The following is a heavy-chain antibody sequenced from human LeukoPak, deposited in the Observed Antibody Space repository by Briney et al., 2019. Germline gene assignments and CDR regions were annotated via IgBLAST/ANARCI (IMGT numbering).Heavy chain of an antibody. V-gene: IGHV3-23*01. CDR1: GFTVSNNY. CDR3: ATGGITMIVVVN. D-gene: IGHD3-22*01. Sequence: GGSLRLSCAASGFTVSNNYMSWVRQAPGKGLEWVSAISGSGGSTYYADSVKGRFTISRDNSKNTLYLQMNSLRAEDTAVYYCATGGITMIVVVNWGQGTLVTVSS. CDR2: ISGSGGST. J-gene: IGHJ4*02.